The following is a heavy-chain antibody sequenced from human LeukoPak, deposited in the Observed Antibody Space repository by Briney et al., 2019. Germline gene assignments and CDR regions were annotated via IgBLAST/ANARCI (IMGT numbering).Heavy chain of an antibody. CDR3: ASIDDSSRRDPDQDGYNPSY. Sequence: PGGSLRLSCAASGFTVSSNYMSWVRQAPGKGLEWVSVIYSGGSTYYADSVKGRFTISRDNSKNTLYLQMNSLRAEDTAVYYCASIDDSSRRDPDQDGYNPSYWGQGTLVTVSS. V-gene: IGHV3-66*01. J-gene: IGHJ4*02. CDR2: IYSGGST. CDR1: GFTVSSNY. D-gene: IGHD5-24*01.